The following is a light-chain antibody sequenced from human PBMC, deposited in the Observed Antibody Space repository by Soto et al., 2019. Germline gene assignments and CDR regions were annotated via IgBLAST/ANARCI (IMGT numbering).Light chain of an antibody. CDR3: QQSYSPPRT. J-gene: IGKJ1*01. V-gene: IGKV1-39*01. Sequence: DIQMTQSPSSLSASVGDRVTITCRASQSIRNYLNWYQQKRGKAPKLLMYAASSLQSGVPSRIGGTGYCTHFTRTISSLQPEDFATYYCQQSYSPPRTFGQGTNVEVK. CDR1: QSIRNY. CDR2: AAS.